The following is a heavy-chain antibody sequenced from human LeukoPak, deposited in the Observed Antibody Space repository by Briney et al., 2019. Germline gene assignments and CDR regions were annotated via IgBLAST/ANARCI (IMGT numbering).Heavy chain of an antibody. J-gene: IGHJ6*02. CDR2: IYYSGST. CDR3: ARGSQTSRASTYYYYGMDV. V-gene: IGHV4-59*01. CDR1: GGSIGSCY. Sequence: SETLSLTCTVSGGSIGSCYWSWIRQPPGKGLEWIGYIYYSGSTNYNPSLKSRVTISVDTSKNQFSLKLSSVTAADTAVYYCARGSQTSRASTYYYYGMDVWGQGTTVTVSS. D-gene: IGHD2-2*01.